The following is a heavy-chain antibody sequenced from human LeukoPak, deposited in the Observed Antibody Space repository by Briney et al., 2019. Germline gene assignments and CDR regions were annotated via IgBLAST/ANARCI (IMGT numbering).Heavy chain of an antibody. J-gene: IGHJ5*02. CDR1: GGSISSGGYS. V-gene: IGHV4-30-2*01. Sequence: SETLSLTCAASGGSISSGGYSWSWIRQPPGKGLEWIGYIYHSGSTYYNPSLKSRVTISVDRSKNQFSLKLSSVTAADTAVYYCARGGYYYDSSDWFDPWGQGTLVTVSS. CDR3: ARGGYYYDSSDWFDP. CDR2: IYHSGST. D-gene: IGHD3-22*01.